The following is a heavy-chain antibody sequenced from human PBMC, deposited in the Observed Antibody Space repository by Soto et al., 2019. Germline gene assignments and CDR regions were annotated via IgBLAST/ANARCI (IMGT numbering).Heavy chain of an antibody. Sequence: SVKVSCKASGGTFSSYTISWVRQAPGQGLEWMGRIIPILGIANYAQKFQGRVTITADKSTSTAYMELSSLRSEDTAVYYCAAEVFWNYGMDVWGQGTTVTVSS. D-gene: IGHD1-1*01. J-gene: IGHJ6*02. CDR1: GGTFSSYT. V-gene: IGHV1-69*02. CDR3: AAEVFWNYGMDV. CDR2: IIPILGIA.